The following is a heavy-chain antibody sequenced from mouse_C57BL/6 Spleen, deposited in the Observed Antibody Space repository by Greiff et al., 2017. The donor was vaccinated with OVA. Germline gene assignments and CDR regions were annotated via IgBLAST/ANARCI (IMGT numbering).Heavy chain of an antibody. V-gene: IGHV14-3*01. CDR2: IDPANGNT. CDR3: ARQPYYSNPWFAY. D-gene: IGHD2-5*01. J-gene: IGHJ3*01. Sequence: EVMLVESVAELVRPGASVKLSCTASGFNIKNTYMHWVKQRPEQGLEWIGRIDPANGNTKYAPKFQGKATITADTSSNTAYLQLSSLTSEDTAIYYCARQPYYSNPWFAYWGQGTLVTVSA. CDR1: GFNIKNTY.